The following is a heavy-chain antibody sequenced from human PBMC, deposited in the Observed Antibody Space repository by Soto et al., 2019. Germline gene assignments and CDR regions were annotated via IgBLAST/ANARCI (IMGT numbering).Heavy chain of an antibody. D-gene: IGHD6-13*01. CDR1: GFTFSDYY. Sequence: QVQLVESGGGLVKPGGSLRLSCAASGFTFSDYYMSWIRQAPGKGLEWVSYISSSSSYTNYADSVKGRFTISRDNAKNSLYLQMNSLRAEDTAVYYCARVPYSSSRGLIDYWGQGTLVTVSS. V-gene: IGHV3-11*06. J-gene: IGHJ4*02. CDR2: ISSSSSYT. CDR3: ARVPYSSSRGLIDY.